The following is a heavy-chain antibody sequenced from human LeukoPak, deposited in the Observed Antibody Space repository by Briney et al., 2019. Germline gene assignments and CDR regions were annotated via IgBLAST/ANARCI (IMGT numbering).Heavy chain of an antibody. CDR2: IYYSGST. CDR1: GGSISSSSYY. Sequence: SETLSLTCTVSGGSISSSSYYWGWIRQPPGKGLEWIGSIYYSGSTYYNPSLKSRVTISVDTSKNQFSLKLSSVTAADTAVYYCARVPPPADYSNVGHWFDPWGQGTLVTVSS. CDR3: ARVPPPADYSNVGHWFDP. D-gene: IGHD4-11*01. J-gene: IGHJ5*02. V-gene: IGHV4-39*07.